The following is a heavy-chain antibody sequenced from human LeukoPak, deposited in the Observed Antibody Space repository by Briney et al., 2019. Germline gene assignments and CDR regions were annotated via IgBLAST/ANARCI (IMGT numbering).Heavy chain of an antibody. Sequence: SVKVSCKASGGTFSSYAISWVRQAPGQGLEWMGRIIPILGIANYAQKFQGRVTITADKSTSTAYMELSSLRSEDTAVYYCASGYSSGWYYFDYWGQGTLVTVSS. J-gene: IGHJ4*02. V-gene: IGHV1-69*04. CDR3: ASGYSSGWYYFDY. D-gene: IGHD6-19*01. CDR1: GGTFSSYA. CDR2: IIPILGIA.